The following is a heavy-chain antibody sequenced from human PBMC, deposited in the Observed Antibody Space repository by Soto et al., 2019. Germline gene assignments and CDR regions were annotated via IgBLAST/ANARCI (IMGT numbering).Heavy chain of an antibody. D-gene: IGHD5-18*01. J-gene: IGHJ2*01. CDR2: ISYDGSNK. CDR1: GFTFNNYA. Sequence: QVQLVESGGGVVQPGRSLRLSCAASGFTFNNYAMHWVRQAPGKGLEWVVLISYDGSNKYYADSVKGRFTISRDNSKNTLYLQMNSLRAEDTAVYYCARDPLWGTAMVLWYFDLWGRGTLVTVSS. V-gene: IGHV3-30-3*01. CDR3: ARDPLWGTAMVLWYFDL.